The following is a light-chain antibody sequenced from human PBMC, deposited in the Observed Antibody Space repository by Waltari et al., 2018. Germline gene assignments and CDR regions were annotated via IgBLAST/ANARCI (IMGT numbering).Light chain of an antibody. V-gene: IGLV1-44*01. CDR2: SHV. CDR1: SSNIGSNA. Sequence: QSMLTQPPSASGSPGQRVSISCSGGSSNIGSNALNWYKQLPGTAPKLLMYSHVTRPSGVPDRCAGSRSGTSGSLAISGLQSEDEADYYCAAWDDSLKVVLFGGGTKLPVL. J-gene: IGLJ2*01. CDR3: AAWDDSLKVVL.